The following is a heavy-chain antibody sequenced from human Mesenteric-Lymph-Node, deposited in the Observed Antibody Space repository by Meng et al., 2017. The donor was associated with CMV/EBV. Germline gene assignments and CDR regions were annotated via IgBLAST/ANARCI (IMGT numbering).Heavy chain of an antibody. Sequence: GESLKISCAASGFTFSSYGMHWVRQAPGKGLEWVAFIRYDGSNKYYADSVKGRFTISRDNSKNTLYLQMNSLRVEDTAVYYCAKEMGVVPAAMVYYYYGMDVWGQGTTVTVSS. D-gene: IGHD2-2*01. J-gene: IGHJ6*02. CDR3: AKEMGVVPAAMVYYYYGMDV. CDR1: GFTFSSYG. V-gene: IGHV3-30*02. CDR2: IRYDGSNK.